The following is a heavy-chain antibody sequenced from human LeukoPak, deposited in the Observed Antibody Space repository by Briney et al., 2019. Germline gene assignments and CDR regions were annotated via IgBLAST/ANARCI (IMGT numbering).Heavy chain of an antibody. V-gene: IGHV4-4*07. J-gene: IGHJ5*02. CDR1: GGSISSYY. Sequence: SETLSLTCTVSGGSISSYYWSWIRQPAGKALEWIGRIYVTGSTTYNPSLESRVTMSLDTSKNHFSLKLRSVTAADTAVYFCARAYSSSWYFNWFDPWGQGTQVTVSS. CDR3: ARAYSSSWYFNWFDP. CDR2: IYVTGST. D-gene: IGHD6-13*01.